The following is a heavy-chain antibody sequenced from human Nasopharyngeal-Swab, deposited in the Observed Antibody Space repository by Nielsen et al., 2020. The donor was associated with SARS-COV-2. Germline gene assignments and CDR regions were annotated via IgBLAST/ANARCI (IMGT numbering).Heavy chain of an antibody. Sequence: GGPLRPPCPASGSPSSSYELTWFRQAPGKGLEWVSYISSSGSTIYYADSVKGRFTISRDNAKNSLYLQMNSLRAEDTAVYYCAREGTGTTGGMDVWGQGTTVTVSS. CDR2: ISSSGSTI. CDR1: GSPSSSYE. V-gene: IGHV3-48*03. CDR3: AREGTGTTGGMDV. J-gene: IGHJ6*02. D-gene: IGHD1-7*01.